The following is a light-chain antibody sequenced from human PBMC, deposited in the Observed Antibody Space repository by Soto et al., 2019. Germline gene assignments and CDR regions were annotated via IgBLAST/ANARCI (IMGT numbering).Light chain of an antibody. Sequence: EVVMTQSPCTLSVSPGERAILSCRASQSLTTNLAWYQQKPGQAPRLLIHDASTRATGIPARFSGSGSGTDFTLTISRLEPEDFAVYYCQQYGSSGTFGQGTKVDIK. CDR3: QQYGSSGT. CDR2: DAS. CDR1: QSLTTN. J-gene: IGKJ1*01. V-gene: IGKV3-20*01.